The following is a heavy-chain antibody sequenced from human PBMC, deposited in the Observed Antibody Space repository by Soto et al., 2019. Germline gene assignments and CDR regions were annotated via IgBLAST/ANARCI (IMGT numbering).Heavy chain of an antibody. J-gene: IGHJ5*02. CDR3: ARDFFIAAAGTTWFDP. CDR2: TSAYNGNT. V-gene: IGHV1-18*01. Sequence: ASVKVSCKASGYTLTNYGISWVRQAPGQGLEWMGWTSAYNGNTNYAQKLQGRVTMTTDTSTSTAYMELRSLRSDDTAVYYCARDFFIAAAGTTWFDPWGQGTLVTVSS. D-gene: IGHD6-13*01. CDR1: GYTLTNYG.